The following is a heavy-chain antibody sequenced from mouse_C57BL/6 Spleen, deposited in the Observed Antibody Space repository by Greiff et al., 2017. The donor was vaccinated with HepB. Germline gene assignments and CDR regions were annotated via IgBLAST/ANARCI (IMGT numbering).Heavy chain of an antibody. CDR1: GFNIKDDY. J-gene: IGHJ4*01. V-gene: IGHV14-4*01. CDR3: THYYGSPYAMDY. Sequence: EVMLQQSGAELVRPGASVKLSCTASGFNIKDDYMHWVKQRPEQGLEWIGWIDPENGDTEYASKFQGKATITADTSSNTAYLQLSSLTSEDTAVYYCTHYYGSPYAMDYWGQGTSVTVSS. D-gene: IGHD1-1*01. CDR2: IDPENGDT.